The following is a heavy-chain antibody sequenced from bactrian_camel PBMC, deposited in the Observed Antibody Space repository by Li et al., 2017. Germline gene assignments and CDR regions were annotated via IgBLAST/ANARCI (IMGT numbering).Heavy chain of an antibody. V-gene: IGHV3S40*01. CDR1: AFTFTRDA. D-gene: IGHD2*01. CDR2: INSGSAST. CDR3: AAAHWSGGYYSASYNY. J-gene: IGHJ4*01. Sequence: DVQLVESGGGLVQPGGSLRLSCVASAFTFTRDAMMWVRQAQGKGLEWVSSINSGSASTYYADSVKGRFTISRDNAENTLYLQMNSLKPEDTAMYYCAAAHWSGGYYSASYNYWGQGTQVTVS.